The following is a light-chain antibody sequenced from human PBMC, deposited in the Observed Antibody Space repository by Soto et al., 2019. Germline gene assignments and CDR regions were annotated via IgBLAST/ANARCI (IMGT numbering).Light chain of an antibody. Sequence: QSALTQPPSASGSPGQSVTISCTGTSSDVGGYNYVSWYQQHPGKAPKLMIYEVSKRPSGVPDRFSGSKSGNTASLTVSGLQAEDEADYYCSSYAVSTLVVFGGVTKLTVL. CDR2: EVS. CDR3: SSYAVSTLVV. J-gene: IGLJ2*01. V-gene: IGLV2-8*01. CDR1: SSDVGGYNY.